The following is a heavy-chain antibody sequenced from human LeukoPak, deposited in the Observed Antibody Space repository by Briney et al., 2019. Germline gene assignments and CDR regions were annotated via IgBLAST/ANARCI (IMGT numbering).Heavy chain of an antibody. CDR1: GFTFSSYA. Sequence: GGSLRLSCAASGFTFSSYAMHWVRQAPGKGLEWAAVISYDGSNKYYADSVKGRFTISRDNSKNTLYLQMNSLRADDTAVYYCARIVPFDPRGYYYWGQGTLVTVSS. V-gene: IGHV3-30*01. D-gene: IGHD2-21*01. CDR2: ISYDGSNK. J-gene: IGHJ4*02. CDR3: ARIVPFDPRGYYY.